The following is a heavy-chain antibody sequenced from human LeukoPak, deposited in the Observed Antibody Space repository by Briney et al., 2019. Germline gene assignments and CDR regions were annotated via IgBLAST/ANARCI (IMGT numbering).Heavy chain of an antibody. Sequence: SETLSLTCTVSGGSISSGSYYWSWIRQPAGKGLEWIGRIYPSGSTNYNPSLKSRVTMSVDTSKNQFSLRLSSVTAADTAVYYCARGGYFYDSSTYYSFDYWGQGTLVTVSS. V-gene: IGHV4-61*02. CDR2: IYPSGST. CDR1: GGSISSGSYY. CDR3: ARGGYFYDSSTYYSFDY. J-gene: IGHJ4*02. D-gene: IGHD3-22*01.